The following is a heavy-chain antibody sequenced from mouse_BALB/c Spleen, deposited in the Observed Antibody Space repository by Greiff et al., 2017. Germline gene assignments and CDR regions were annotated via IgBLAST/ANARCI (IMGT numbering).Heavy chain of an antibody. CDR3: ARNLGFGYSGSSYWCFDV. CDR2: IWIGGST. Sequence: VLLEESGPGLVQPSPTLSISCTASGFTLTSYGVHWVRQTPGKGLEWLGVIWIGGSTDYNAAFIPRLTISKDNSTSQVFFKMNSLQANDTAIYYCARNLGFGYSGSSYWCFDVWGEGTTVTVSS. J-gene: IGHJ1*01. V-gene: IGHV2-2*02. D-gene: IGHD1-1*01. CDR1: GFTLTSYG.